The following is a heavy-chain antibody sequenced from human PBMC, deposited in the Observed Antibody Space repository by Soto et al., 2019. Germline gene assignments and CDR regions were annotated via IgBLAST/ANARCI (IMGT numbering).Heavy chain of an antibody. CDR3: ASSGPITIFGVVPSAPPHYYYYGMDV. J-gene: IGHJ6*02. Sequence: ASVKVSCKASGGTFSSYAISWVRQAPGQGLEWMGGIIPIFGTANYAQKFQGRVPITADESTSTAYMELSSLRSEDTAVYYCASSGPITIFGVVPSAPPHYYYYGMDVWGQGTTVTVSS. CDR2: IIPIFGTA. CDR1: GGTFSSYA. V-gene: IGHV1-69*13. D-gene: IGHD3-3*01.